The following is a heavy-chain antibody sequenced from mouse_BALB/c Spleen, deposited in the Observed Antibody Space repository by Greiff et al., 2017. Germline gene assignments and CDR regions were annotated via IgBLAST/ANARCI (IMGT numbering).Heavy chain of an antibody. Sequence: EVQRVESGGGLVKPGGSLKLSCAASGFTFSSYAMSWVRQSPEKRLEWVAEISSGGSYTYYPDTVTGRFTISRDNAKNTLYLEMSSLRSEDTAMYYCARPSYYYGSYYFDYWGQGTTLTVSS. CDR3: ARPSYYYGSYYFDY. V-gene: IGHV5-9-4*01. CDR1: GFTFSSYA. D-gene: IGHD1-1*01. J-gene: IGHJ2*01. CDR2: ISSGGSYT.